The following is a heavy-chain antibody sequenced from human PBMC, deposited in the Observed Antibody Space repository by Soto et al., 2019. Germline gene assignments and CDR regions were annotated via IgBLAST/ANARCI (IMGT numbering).Heavy chain of an antibody. J-gene: IGHJ4*02. D-gene: IGHD3-10*01. CDR2: IWYDGSNK. CDR1: GFTFSSYG. V-gene: IGHV3-33*01. CDR3: ARGAHGSGSYLDY. Sequence: PGGSLRLSCAASGFTFSSYGMHWVRQAPGKGLEWVAVIWYDGSNKYYADSVKGRFTISRDNSKNTLYLQMNSLRAEDTAVYYCARGAHGSGSYLDYWGQGTLVTVSS.